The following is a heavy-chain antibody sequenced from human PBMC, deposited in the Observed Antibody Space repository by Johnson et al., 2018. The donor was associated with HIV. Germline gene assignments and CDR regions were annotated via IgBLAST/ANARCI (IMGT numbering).Heavy chain of an antibody. D-gene: IGHD1-20*01. CDR1: GFTFSSYG. J-gene: IGHJ3*02. CDR2: IRYDGGNK. V-gene: IGHV3-33*06. Sequence: VHLVESGGGVVQPGRSLRLSCAASGFTFSSYGMHWVRQAPGKGLEWVAVIRYDGGNKYYADSVKGRFTTSRDNSKNTLYRQMNSRRAEDTAEYYCAKRPSRYDWKGDAFDIWGQGTMVTVSS. CDR3: AKRPSRYDWKGDAFDI.